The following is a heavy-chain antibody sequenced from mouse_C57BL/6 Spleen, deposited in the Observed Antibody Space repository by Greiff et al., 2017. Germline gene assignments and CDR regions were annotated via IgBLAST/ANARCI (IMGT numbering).Heavy chain of an antibody. Sequence: EVKVVESGGGLVKPGGSLKLSCAASGFTFSSYAMSWVRQTPEKRLEWVATISDGGSYTYYPDNVKGRFTISRDNAKNNLYLQMSHLKSEDTAMYYCARDLSAYWGQGTLVTVSA. CDR3: ARDLSAY. V-gene: IGHV5-4*01. J-gene: IGHJ3*01. CDR1: GFTFSSYA. CDR2: ISDGGSYT.